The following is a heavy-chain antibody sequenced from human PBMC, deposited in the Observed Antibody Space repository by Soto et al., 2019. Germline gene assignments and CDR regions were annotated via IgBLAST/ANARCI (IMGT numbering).Heavy chain of an antibody. CDR2: ISGSGGST. CDR1: GFTFSSYA. V-gene: IGHV3-23*01. Sequence: GGSLRLSCAAAGFTFSSYAMSWVRQAPGKGLEWVSAISGSGGSTYYADSVKGRFTISRDNSKNTLYLQMNSLRAEDTAVYYCASNDIVVVVAATFHSAFDIWGQGTMVTVSS. CDR3: ASNDIVVVVAATFHSAFDI. J-gene: IGHJ3*02. D-gene: IGHD2-15*01.